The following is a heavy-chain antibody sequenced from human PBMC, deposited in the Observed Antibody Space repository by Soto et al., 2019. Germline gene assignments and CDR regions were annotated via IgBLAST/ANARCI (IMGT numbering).Heavy chain of an antibody. D-gene: IGHD6-19*01. CDR1: GFSVSSKY. Sequence: EVQLVESGGGWIQPGGSLRLSCAASGFSVSSKYMTWVRRAPGKGLEWVSVIYGGGTTYYADSVKGRFTISRDNSKNTLYLQMNSLRAEDTAVYYCVQTTGWPGFDFWGQGTLVTVSS. V-gene: IGHV3-53*01. CDR3: VQTTGWPGFDF. CDR2: IYGGGTT. J-gene: IGHJ4*02.